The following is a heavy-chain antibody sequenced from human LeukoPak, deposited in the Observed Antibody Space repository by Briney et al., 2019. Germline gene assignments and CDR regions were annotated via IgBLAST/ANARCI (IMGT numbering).Heavy chain of an antibody. Sequence: SETLSLTCTVSGGSISSYYWSWIRQPPGKGLEWIGYIYYSGSTNYNPSLKSRVTISVDTSKNQFSLKLSSVTAADTAVYYCARDRVFTSIMITFGGVIPLGAFDIWGQGTMVTVSS. J-gene: IGHJ3*02. CDR1: GGSISSYY. V-gene: IGHV4-59*12. CDR3: ARDRVFTSIMITFGGVIPLGAFDI. CDR2: IYYSGST. D-gene: IGHD3-16*02.